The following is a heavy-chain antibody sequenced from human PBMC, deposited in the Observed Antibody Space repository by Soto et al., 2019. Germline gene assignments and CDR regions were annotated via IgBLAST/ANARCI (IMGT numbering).Heavy chain of an antibody. J-gene: IGHJ5*02. D-gene: IGHD2-2*01. CDR2: IYYSGST. V-gene: IGHV4-59*01. Sequence: SETLSLTCTVSGGSISSYYWSWIRQPPGKGLEWIGYIYYSGSTNYNPSLKSRVTISVDTSKNQFSLKLSSVTAADTAVYYCARGSTTKFDPWGQGTLVTVSS. CDR1: GGSISSYY. CDR3: ARGSTTKFDP.